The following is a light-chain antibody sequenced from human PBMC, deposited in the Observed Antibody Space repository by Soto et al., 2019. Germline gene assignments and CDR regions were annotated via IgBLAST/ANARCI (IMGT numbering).Light chain of an antibody. V-gene: IGKV3-15*01. J-gene: IGKJ2*01. CDR3: QQYNDWPPYS. CDR1: QSVSYN. Sequence: EIVMTQSPATLSVSPGERATLSCRASQSVSYNVAWYQQKPGQAPRLLIYGAFIRPTATPARFSGSGSGTEFTLTISSLQSEDFAVYYCQQYNDWPPYSFGQGTKVEIK. CDR2: GAF.